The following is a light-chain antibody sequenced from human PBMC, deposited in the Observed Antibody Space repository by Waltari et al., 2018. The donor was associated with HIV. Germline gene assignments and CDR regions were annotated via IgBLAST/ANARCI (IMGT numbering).Light chain of an antibody. CDR1: RSNIGSNS. Sequence: QSVLTQPPPASGTPGQRVTISCSGRRSNIGSNSVSWYQQLPGTAPRLLIFKNNQRPSGVPDRFSGSKSGTSASLAISGLQSEDEADYYCAAWDDNLNGLFGGGTKLTVL. CDR2: KNN. V-gene: IGLV1-44*01. CDR3: AAWDDNLNGL. J-gene: IGLJ3*02.